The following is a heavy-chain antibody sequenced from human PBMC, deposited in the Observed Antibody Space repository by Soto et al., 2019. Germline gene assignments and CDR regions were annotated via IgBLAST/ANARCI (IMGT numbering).Heavy chain of an antibody. V-gene: IGHV1-69*11. CDR1: GVTFFNSG. D-gene: IGHD2-15*01. CDR2: ILPTLHTT. Sequence: QVHLVQSGAEVKKPGSSVKVSCKASGVTFFNSGFSWVRQAPGQGLEWVGGILPTLHTTKYAQSFRGRVTITADESTSTAYMELSSLRADDTAVYYCASGPGYCSGGSCRPSEYVRHWGQGTLLIVPS. CDR3: ASGPGYCSGGSCRPSEYVRH. J-gene: IGHJ1*01.